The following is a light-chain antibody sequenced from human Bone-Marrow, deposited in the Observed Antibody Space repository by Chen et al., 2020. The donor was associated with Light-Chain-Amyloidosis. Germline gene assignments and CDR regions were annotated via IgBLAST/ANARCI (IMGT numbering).Light chain of an antibody. J-gene: IGKJ3*01. CDR3: QQSYSDSFT. Sequence: DIQMTQSPSPLSASVGDTVTITCRASQSISIYVDWYQQKPGKAPNLLIYAASSLHSGVPSRFSGSGSGTDFTLTISSLQPEDFATYYCQQSYSDSFTFGPGTKVDIK. CDR1: QSISIY. V-gene: IGKV1-39*01. CDR2: AAS.